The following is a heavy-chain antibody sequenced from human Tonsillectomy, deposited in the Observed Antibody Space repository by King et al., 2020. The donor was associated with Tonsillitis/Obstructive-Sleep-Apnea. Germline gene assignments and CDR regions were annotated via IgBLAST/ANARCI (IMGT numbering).Heavy chain of an antibody. CDR1: GYTFSTYW. V-gene: IGHV5-10-1*03. J-gene: IGHJ2*01. CDR2: IDPSDSYT. D-gene: IGHD2-2*01. Sequence: VQLVESGAEVKKPGESLRISCKGSGYTFSTYWITWVRQMPGKGLEWMGRIDPSDSYTNYSPSFQGHVTISADKSISTAYLQWSSLKASDTAMYYCARPSRSWYLDLWGRGTLVTVSS. CDR3: ARPSRSWYLDL.